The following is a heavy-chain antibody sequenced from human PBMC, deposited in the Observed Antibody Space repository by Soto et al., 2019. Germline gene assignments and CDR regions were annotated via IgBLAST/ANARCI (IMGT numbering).Heavy chain of an antibody. J-gene: IGHJ2*01. Sequence: GGSLRVSCAASGFTFSSYSMNWVRQAPGKGLEWVSSISSSSSYIYYADSVKGRFTISRDNAKNSLYLQMNSLRAEDTAVYYCAISKNDGWYFDLWGRGTLVTVSS. CDR3: AISKNDGWYFDL. CDR1: GFTFSSYS. D-gene: IGHD4-4*01. V-gene: IGHV3-21*01. CDR2: ISSSSSYI.